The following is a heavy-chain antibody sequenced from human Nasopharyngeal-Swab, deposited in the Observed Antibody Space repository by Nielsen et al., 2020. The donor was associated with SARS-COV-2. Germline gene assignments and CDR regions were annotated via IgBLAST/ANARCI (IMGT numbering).Heavy chain of an antibody. CDR3: TKDAGGGYSDYVFDS. Sequence: SLSLSCAASGFTFEVYCMHWVRHVPGEWLEWVSGISWKSGHRAYAESVKGRFVIPRDDAKNSLFLKVNSLRPEDTAVDYCTKDAGGGYSDYVFDSWGQGILVTVSS. CDR1: GFTFEVYC. V-gene: IGHV3-9*01. CDR2: ISWKSGHR. J-gene: IGHJ4*02. D-gene: IGHD5-12*01.